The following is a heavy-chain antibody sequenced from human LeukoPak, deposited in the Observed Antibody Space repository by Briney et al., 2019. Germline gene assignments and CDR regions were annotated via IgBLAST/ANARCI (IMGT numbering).Heavy chain of an antibody. J-gene: IGHJ5*02. CDR2: INHSGST. CDR3: ARKLGPKGYCSSTGCYKKNWFDP. V-gene: IGHV4-34*01. D-gene: IGHD2-2*02. CDR1: GGSFSGYY. Sequence: PSETLSLTCAVYGGSFSGYYWSWIRQPPGKGLEWIGEINHSGSTNYNPSLKSRVTISVDTSKNQFSLKLSSVTAADTAVYYCARKLGPKGYCSSTGCYKKNWFDPWGQGTLVTVSS.